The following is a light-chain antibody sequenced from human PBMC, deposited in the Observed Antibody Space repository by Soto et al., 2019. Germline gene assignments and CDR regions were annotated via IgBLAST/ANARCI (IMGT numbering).Light chain of an antibody. Sequence: QSALTQPRSVSGSPGQSVTISCTGTSSDVGGYNYVSWYQQHPGKAPKLMIYDVSKRPSGVPDRFSGSKSGNTASLTISGLLAEDEADYYCCSYAGSYTDVFGGGTKLTVL. CDR1: SSDVGGYNY. CDR3: CSYAGSYTDV. V-gene: IGLV2-11*01. J-gene: IGLJ2*01. CDR2: DVS.